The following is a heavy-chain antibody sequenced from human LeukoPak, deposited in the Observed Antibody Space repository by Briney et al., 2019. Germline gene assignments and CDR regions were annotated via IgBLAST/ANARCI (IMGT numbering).Heavy chain of an antibody. D-gene: IGHD6-19*01. Sequence: GGSLRLSCAASGFTFSDYYMSWVRQAPGKGLEWVAVISYDGSNKYYADSVKGRFTISRDNSKNTLYLQMNSLRAEDTAVYYCARDSGSGWYASFDYWGQGTLVTVSS. V-gene: IGHV3-30-3*01. CDR3: ARDSGSGWYASFDY. J-gene: IGHJ4*02. CDR2: ISYDGSNK. CDR1: GFTFSDYY.